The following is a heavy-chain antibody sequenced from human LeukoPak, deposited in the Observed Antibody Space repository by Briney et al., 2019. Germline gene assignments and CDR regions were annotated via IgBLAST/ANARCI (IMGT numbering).Heavy chain of an antibody. CDR1: GGSISSSY. CDR2: IYTSGST. J-gene: IGHJ3*02. V-gene: IGHV4-4*07. Sequence: PSETLSLTCTVSGGSISSSYWSWIRQPAGKGLEWIGRIYTSGSTNYNPSLKSRVTISVDTSKNQFSLKLSSVTAADTAVYYCARPSGGWELRHDAFDIWGQGTMVTVSS. CDR3: ARPSGGWELRHDAFDI. D-gene: IGHD1-26*01.